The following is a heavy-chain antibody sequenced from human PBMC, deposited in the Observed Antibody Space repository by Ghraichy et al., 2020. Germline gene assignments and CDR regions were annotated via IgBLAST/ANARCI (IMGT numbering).Heavy chain of an antibody. D-gene: IGHD3-10*01. CDR3: ARGPRITMVRGVLGLYYFDY. CDR2: INAGNGNP. V-gene: IGHV1-3*01. J-gene: IGHJ4*02. CDR1: GYTFTSYA. Sequence: ASVKVSCKASGYTFTSYAMHWVRQAPGQRLEWMGWINAGNGNPKYSQKFQGRVTITRDTSASTAYMELSSLRSEDTAVYYCARGPRITMVRGVLGLYYFDYWGQGTLVTVSS.